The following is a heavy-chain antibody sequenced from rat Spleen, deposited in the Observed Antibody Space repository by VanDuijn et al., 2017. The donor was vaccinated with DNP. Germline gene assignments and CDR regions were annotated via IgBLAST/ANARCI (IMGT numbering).Heavy chain of an antibody. CDR1: GFTFSDYY. Sequence: EVHLVESGGGLVQPGRSLKLSCAASGFTFSDYYMAWVRQAPKKGLEWVASISYEGRSTYYGDSVKGRFTISRDNAKNTLYLQMNSLRSEDMATYYCVRWNSGHFDYWGQGVMVPVSS. D-gene: IGHD4-3*01. CDR3: VRWNSGHFDY. CDR2: ISYEGRST. V-gene: IGHV5-22*01. J-gene: IGHJ2*01.